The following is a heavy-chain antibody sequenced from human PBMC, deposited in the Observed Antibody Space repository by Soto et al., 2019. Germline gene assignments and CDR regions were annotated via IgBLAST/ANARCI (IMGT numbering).Heavy chain of an antibody. CDR3: ARGDSNSWSVY. J-gene: IGHJ4*02. CDR2: ISYDGTNK. Sequence: QVQLVESGGGVVQPGRSLRLSCAASGFTFRSYAMDWVRQAPGKGLEWVAVISYDGTNKYYADSVKGRFTISRDNSKNTLSLQMNSLRPEDTAVYYRARGDSNSWSVYWGQGTLVTVSS. D-gene: IGHD6-13*01. CDR1: GFTFRSYA. V-gene: IGHV3-30*01.